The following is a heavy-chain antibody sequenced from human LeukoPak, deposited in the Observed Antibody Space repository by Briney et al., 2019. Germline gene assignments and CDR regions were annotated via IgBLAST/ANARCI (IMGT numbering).Heavy chain of an antibody. D-gene: IGHD3-3*01. J-gene: IGHJ6*02. CDR1: GFTFSSYS. Sequence: PGGSLRLSCAASGFTFSSYSMNWVRQAPGKGLEWVSSISSSSSYIYYADSVKGRFTISRDNAKNSLYLQMNSLRAEDTAVYYCARDWQDFWSGIYYYYGMDVWGQGTTVTVSS. CDR3: ARDWQDFWSGIYYYYGMDV. V-gene: IGHV3-21*01. CDR2: ISSSSSYI.